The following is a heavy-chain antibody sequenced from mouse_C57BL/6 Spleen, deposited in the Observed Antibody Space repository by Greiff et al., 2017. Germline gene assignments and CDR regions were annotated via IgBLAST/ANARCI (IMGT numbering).Heavy chain of an antibody. Sequence: QVQLKQPGAELVRPGSSVKLSCKASGYTFTSYWMHWVKQRPIQGLEWIGNIDPSDSETHYNQKFKDKATLTVEKSSSTAYMQLSSLTSEDSAVYYCAREDQSPYYINYVGAMDYWGQGTSVTVSS. D-gene: IGHD2-5*01. V-gene: IGHV1-52*01. J-gene: IGHJ4*01. CDR2: IDPSDSET. CDR1: GYTFTSYW. CDR3: AREDQSPYYINYVGAMDY.